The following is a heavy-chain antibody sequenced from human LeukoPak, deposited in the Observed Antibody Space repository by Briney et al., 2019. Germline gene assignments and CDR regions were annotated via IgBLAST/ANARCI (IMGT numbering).Heavy chain of an antibody. CDR1: GYTFTGYY. J-gene: IGHJ3*02. D-gene: IGHD2-15*01. V-gene: IGHV1-2*02. CDR2: INPNSGGT. CDR3: AREECSGGSCYSAFDI. Sequence: ASVKVSCKASGYTFTGYYMHWVRQAPGQGLEWMGWINPNSGGTNYAQKFQGRVTMTRDTSISTAYMELSRLRSDDTAVYYCAREECSGGSCYSAFDIWGQGTVVTVSS.